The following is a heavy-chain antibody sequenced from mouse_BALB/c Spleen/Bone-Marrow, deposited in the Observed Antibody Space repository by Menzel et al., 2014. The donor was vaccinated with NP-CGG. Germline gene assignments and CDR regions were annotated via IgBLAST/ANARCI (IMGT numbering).Heavy chain of an antibody. CDR3: AFYYGNYGDY. D-gene: IGHD2-1*01. CDR2: IDTSDSYT. J-gene: IGHJ2*01. Sequence: QVQLQQSGAELVMPGASVKMSCKASGYTFTDYWMHWVKQRPGQGLEWIGAIDTSDSYTSYNQKFKGKATLTVDESSSTAYMQLSSPTSEGSAVYYCAFYYGNYGDYWGQGTTLTVSS. V-gene: IGHV1-69*01. CDR1: GYTFTDYW.